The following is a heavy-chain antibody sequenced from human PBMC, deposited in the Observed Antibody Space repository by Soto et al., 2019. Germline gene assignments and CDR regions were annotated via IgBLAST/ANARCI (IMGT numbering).Heavy chain of an antibody. CDR1: GGTFSSYS. Sequence: GASVKVSCKASGGTFSSYSISWVRQAPGQGLEWMGGIIPIFGTANYAQKFQGRVTITADESTSTAYMELSSLRSEDTAVYYCARDPNDYYYYGMDVWGQGTTVTVSS. CDR2: IIPIFGTA. CDR3: ARDPNDYYYYGMDV. J-gene: IGHJ6*02. V-gene: IGHV1-69*13.